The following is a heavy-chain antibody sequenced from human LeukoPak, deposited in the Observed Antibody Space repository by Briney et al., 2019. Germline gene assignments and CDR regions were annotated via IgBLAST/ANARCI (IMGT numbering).Heavy chain of an antibody. Sequence: PGGSLRLSCAASGFTFRSYAIHCVRQAPGKGLEWVEFISFNGNTKYYSDSVKGRFTISRDNSKNTLFLQMNSLRPEDTALYYCARDMSEKYTADYWGQGTLVTVSS. CDR2: ISFNGNTK. J-gene: IGHJ4*02. V-gene: IGHV3-30*01. CDR1: GFTFRSYA. CDR3: ARDMSEKYTADY. D-gene: IGHD1-1*01.